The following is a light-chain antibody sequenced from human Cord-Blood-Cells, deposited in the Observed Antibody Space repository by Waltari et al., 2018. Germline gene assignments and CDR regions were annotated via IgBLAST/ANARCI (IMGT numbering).Light chain of an antibody. CDR1: SSDVGGYHY. J-gene: IGLJ3*02. CDR3: SSYTSSSTV. V-gene: IGLV2-14*01. Sequence: QSALTQPASVSGSPGQSITLSCTGTSSDVGGYHYVSWYQQHPGKAPKLMIYEVSNRPSGVSNRFSGSKSGNTASLTISGLQAEDEADYYCSSYTSSSTVFGGGTKLTVL. CDR2: EVS.